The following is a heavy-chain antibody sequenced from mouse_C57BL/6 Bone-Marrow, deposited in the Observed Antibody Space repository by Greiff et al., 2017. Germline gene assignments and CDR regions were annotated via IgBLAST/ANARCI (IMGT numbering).Heavy chain of an antibody. V-gene: IGHV5-6*01. CDR2: ISSGGSYT. D-gene: IGHD2-5*01. J-gene: IGHJ1*03. CDR1: GFTFSNYG. Sequence: EVLLVESGGDLVKPGGSLKLSCAASGFTFSNYGMSWVRQTPDKRLEWVANISSGGSYTYYPDMVKGRFTISRDNAKNTLYLRMSSLKSEDTAMYYCAREPTILTTVFYWYLDVWGTGTTVTVSS. CDR3: AREPTILTTVFYWYLDV.